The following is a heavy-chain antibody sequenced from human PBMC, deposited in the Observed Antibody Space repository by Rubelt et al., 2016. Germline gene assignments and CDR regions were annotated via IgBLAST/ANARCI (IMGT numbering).Heavy chain of an antibody. Sequence: QVQLVQSGAEVKKPGASVKVSYKASGYTFTSYGISWVRQAPGQGLEWMGWISAYNGNTNYAQKRQGRVTMTTDTSTSTAYMELRGLRSDDTAVYYCARDVGGNSVLYYFDYWGQGTLVTVSS. CDR2: ISAYNGNT. J-gene: IGHJ4*02. CDR3: ARDVGGNSVLYYFDY. V-gene: IGHV1-18*01. D-gene: IGHD4-23*01. CDR1: GYTFTSYG.